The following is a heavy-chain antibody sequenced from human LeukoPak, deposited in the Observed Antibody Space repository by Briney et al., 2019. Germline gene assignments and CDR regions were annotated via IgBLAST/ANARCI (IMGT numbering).Heavy chain of an antibody. J-gene: IGHJ3*02. CDR2: IYHGGST. Sequence: NPSETLSLTCTVSGGSISSSSYYWGWIRQPPGKGLEWIGSIYHGGSTYYNPSLKSRVTISVDTSKNQFSLKLSSVTAADTAVYYCARLGPRELWFGEPRGGAFDIWGQGTMVTVSS. CDR1: GGSISSSSYY. CDR3: ARLGPRELWFGEPRGGAFDI. V-gene: IGHV4-39*07. D-gene: IGHD3-10*01.